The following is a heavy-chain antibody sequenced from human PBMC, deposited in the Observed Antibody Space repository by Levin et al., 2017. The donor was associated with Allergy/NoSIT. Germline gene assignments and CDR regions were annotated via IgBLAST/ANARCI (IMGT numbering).Heavy chain of an antibody. Sequence: SQTLSLTCAVSGGSISTDNWWSWIRQPPGKGLEWIGEIYRSGDTNHNPSLRSRATMSVDKSKNHFSLKLSSVTAADTAVYYCATVEGLFCSGVSCSYSFHYWGQGALVTVSS. CDR1: GGSISTDNW. V-gene: IGHV4-4*02. CDR3: ATVEGLFCSGVSCSYSFHY. J-gene: IGHJ4*02. CDR2: IYRSGDT. D-gene: IGHD3-9*01.